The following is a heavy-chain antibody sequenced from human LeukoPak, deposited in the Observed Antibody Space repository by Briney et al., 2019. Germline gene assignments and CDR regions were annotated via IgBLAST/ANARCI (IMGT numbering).Heavy chain of an antibody. CDR1: GFTFSNYA. CDR3: TNWGDTWGLDF. D-gene: IGHD7-27*01. J-gene: IGHJ4*02. CDR2: IKDDGSEK. Sequence: GGSLRLSCAASGFTFSNYAMTWVRQAPGRGLEWVANIKDDGSEKYYVDSVKGRFTISRDNAKNSLYLQMNSLSAEDTAVYYCTNWGDTWGLDFWGQGILVSVSS. V-gene: IGHV3-7*01.